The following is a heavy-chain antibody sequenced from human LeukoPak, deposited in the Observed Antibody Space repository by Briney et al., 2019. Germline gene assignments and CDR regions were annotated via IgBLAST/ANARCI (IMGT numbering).Heavy chain of an antibody. Sequence: GGSLRLSCAASGFTFSHYGMHWVRQAPGKGLEWVAVIWYDGGNKYFADSVKGRFTISRDNSKNTVYLQMNSLRVEDTAVYYCAKGTESGWYDYFDYCGQGTLVTVSS. CDR2: IWYDGGNK. V-gene: IGHV3-33*06. CDR3: AKGTESGWYDYFDY. CDR1: GFTFSHYG. J-gene: IGHJ4*02. D-gene: IGHD6-19*01.